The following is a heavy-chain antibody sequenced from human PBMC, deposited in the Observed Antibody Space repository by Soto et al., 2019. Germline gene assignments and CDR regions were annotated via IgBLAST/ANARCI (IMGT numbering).Heavy chain of an antibody. CDR1: GFTFDSHA. J-gene: IGHJ4*02. D-gene: IGHD5-12*01. Sequence: GGSLRLSCAASGFTFDSHAMSWVRHPPVQWLEWVSSISGSADNTKFADSVKGRFTISRDNSKNTLYLQMNSLRAEDTAIYYCAKGYYSGYDLAYFDYWGQGALLTVSS. V-gene: IGHV3-23*01. CDR2: ISGSADNT. CDR3: AKGYYSGYDLAYFDY.